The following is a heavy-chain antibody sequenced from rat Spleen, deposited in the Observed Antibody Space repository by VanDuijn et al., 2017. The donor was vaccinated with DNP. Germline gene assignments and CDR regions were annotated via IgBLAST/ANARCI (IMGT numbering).Heavy chain of an antibody. CDR2: IFYDGTST. CDR1: GFTFSDYN. Sequence: EVQLVESGGGLVQPGRSLKLSCAASGFTFSDYNMAWVRQAPKKGLEWVATIFYDGTSTYYRDSVKGRFTISRDNAENTVYLQMNSLRSEDTATYYCANYNYYDGTYWGQGVMVTVSS. J-gene: IGHJ2*01. D-gene: IGHD1-12*02. V-gene: IGHV5-7*01. CDR3: ANYNYYDGTY.